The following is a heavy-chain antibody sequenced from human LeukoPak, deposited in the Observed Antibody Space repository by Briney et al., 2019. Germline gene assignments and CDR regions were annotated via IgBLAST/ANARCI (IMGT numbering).Heavy chain of an antibody. D-gene: IGHD3-10*01. Sequence: SETLSLTCTVSGGSISSNSYLWGWIRQPPGKGLEWIGSIYYSGSTYYNPSLKSRVTISVDTSKNQFSLKLSSVTAADTAMYYCARHTHYGSRGSNRFDPWGQGTLVTVSS. CDR2: IYYSGST. CDR1: GGSISSNSYL. V-gene: IGHV4-39*01. J-gene: IGHJ5*02. CDR3: ARHTHYGSRGSNRFDP.